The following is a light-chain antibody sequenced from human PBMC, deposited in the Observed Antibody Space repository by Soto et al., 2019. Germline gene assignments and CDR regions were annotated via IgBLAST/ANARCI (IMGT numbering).Light chain of an antibody. CDR1: QSSSSY. Sequence: DIQMTQSPSSLSASVGDRVTITCRASQSSSSYLNWYQQKPGKASKLLIYAASSLQSGVPSRFSGSGSGTDFTLTISSLQPEDFATYYCQQSYSTPLTFGGGTKVEIK. V-gene: IGKV1-39*01. CDR2: AAS. CDR3: QQSYSTPLT. J-gene: IGKJ4*01.